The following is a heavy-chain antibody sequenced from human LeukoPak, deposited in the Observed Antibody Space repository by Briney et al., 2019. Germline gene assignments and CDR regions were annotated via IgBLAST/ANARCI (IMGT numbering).Heavy chain of an antibody. D-gene: IGHD2-2*01. CDR2: IRSKAYGGTT. CDR1: GFTFGGYA. CDR3: TRDRSPHIVVVPAASYY. V-gene: IGHV3-49*03. J-gene: IGHJ4*02. Sequence: GGSLRLSCTASGFTFGGYAMSWFRQAPGKGLEWVGFIRSKAYGGTTEYAASVKGRFTISRDDSKSIAYLQMNSLKTEDTAVYYCTRDRSPHIVVVPAASYYWGQGTLVTVSS.